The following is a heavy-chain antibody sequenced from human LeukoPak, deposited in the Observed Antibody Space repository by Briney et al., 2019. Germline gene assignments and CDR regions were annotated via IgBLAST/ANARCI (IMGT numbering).Heavy chain of an antibody. J-gene: IGHJ4*02. CDR1: GYTFTSYG. CDR2: ISAYNGNT. D-gene: IGHD6-13*01. Sequence: GASVKVSCKASGYTFTSYGISWVRQAPGQGLEWMGWISAYNGNTNNAQKLQGRVTMTTDTSTSTAYMELRSLRSDDTAVYYCARDWGIAAAGDNDYWGQGTLVTVSS. V-gene: IGHV1-18*01. CDR3: ARDWGIAAAGDNDY.